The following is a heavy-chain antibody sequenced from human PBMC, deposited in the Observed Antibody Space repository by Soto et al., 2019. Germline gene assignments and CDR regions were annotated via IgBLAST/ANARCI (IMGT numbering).Heavy chain of an antibody. CDR1: GLTVSRNY. J-gene: IGHJ4*02. CDR2: TYANGTT. Sequence: EVQLVESGGGMVQPGGSLRLSCAASGLTVSRNYMAWVRQAPGKGLDWVSVTYANGTTNYADSVKGRFSISRDSSKTTLYLQTDCQKADDSSVYYCARWIMGSGGLDYWGRGTLVTVSS. D-gene: IGHD2-2*03. CDR3: ARWIMGSGGLDY. V-gene: IGHV3-66*01.